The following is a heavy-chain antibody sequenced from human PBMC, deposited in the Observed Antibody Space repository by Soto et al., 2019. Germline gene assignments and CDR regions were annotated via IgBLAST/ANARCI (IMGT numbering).Heavy chain of an antibody. J-gene: IGHJ3*02. Sequence: GGSLRLSCAASGFTFDDYTMHWVRQAPGKGLEWVSLISWDGGSTYYADSVKGRFTISRDNSKNSLYLQMNSLRTEDTALYYCARGSYYYDSSGYLDAFDIWGQGTMATVSS. V-gene: IGHV3-43*01. D-gene: IGHD3-22*01. CDR1: GFTFDDYT. CDR3: ARGSYYYDSSGYLDAFDI. CDR2: ISWDGGST.